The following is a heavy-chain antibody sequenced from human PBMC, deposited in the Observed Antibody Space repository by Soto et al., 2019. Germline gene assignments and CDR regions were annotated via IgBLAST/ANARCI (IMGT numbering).Heavy chain of an antibody. J-gene: IGHJ4*02. D-gene: IGHD6-13*01. CDR1: GGTFSSYA. V-gene: IGHV1-69*01. CDR2: IIPIFGTA. Sequence: QVQLVXXXXXXKKPGSXVXVSCKASGGTFSSYAISWVRQAPGQGLEWMGGIIPIFGTANYAQKFQGRVTITADESTSTAYMELSSLRSEDTAVYYCARDPLLYSRGYYFDYWGQGTLVTVSS. CDR3: ARDPLLYSRGYYFDY.